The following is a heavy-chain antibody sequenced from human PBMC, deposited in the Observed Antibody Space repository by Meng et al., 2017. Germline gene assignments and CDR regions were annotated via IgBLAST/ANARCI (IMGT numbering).Heavy chain of an antibody. D-gene: IGHD1-1*01. Sequence: ASVKVSCKASGYTFTGYYMHWVRQAPGQGLEWMGIINPSGGSTSYAQKFQGRVTMTRDTSTSTVYMELSSLRSKDTAVYYCAREGGGTMSLDKPYYYYYGMDVWGQGTTVTVSS. CDR3: AREGGGTMSLDKPYYYYYGMDV. J-gene: IGHJ6*02. CDR1: GYTFTGYY. V-gene: IGHV1-46*01. CDR2: INPSGGST.